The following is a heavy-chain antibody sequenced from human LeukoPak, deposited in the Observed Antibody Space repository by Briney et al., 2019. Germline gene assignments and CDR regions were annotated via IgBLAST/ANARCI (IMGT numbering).Heavy chain of an antibody. V-gene: IGHV3-48*02. CDR1: GFTFSTYS. CDR3: VRDGGGLDC. CDR2: ITSSSATK. J-gene: IGHJ4*02. D-gene: IGHD3-16*01. Sequence: GGSLRLSCAASGFTFSTYSMNWVRQAPGKGLEWVSYITSSSATKYYADSVKGRFTISRDNAQSSLYLQMNSLRDEDTAVYYCVRDGGGLDCWGQGTLVTVSS.